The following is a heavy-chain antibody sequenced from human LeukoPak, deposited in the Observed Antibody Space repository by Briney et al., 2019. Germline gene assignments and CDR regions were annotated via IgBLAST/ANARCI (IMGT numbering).Heavy chain of an antibody. D-gene: IGHD3-22*01. CDR1: AYSINSGYY. J-gene: IGHJ3*01. CDR3: ARGMLGSYDSSGYYALGV. CDR2: IYHSGST. V-gene: IGHV4-38-2*01. Sequence: KSSETLSLTCAVSAYSINSGYYWGWIRQPPGKGLEWIGSIYHSGSTYYNPSLKSRVTISVDTSKNQFSLKLSSVTAADTAVYYCARGMLGSYDSSGYYALGVWGQGTMVTVSS.